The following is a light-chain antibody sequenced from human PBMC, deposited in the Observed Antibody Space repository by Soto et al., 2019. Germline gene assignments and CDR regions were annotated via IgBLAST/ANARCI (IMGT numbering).Light chain of an antibody. CDR1: QSVSSGY. Sequence: EIVLTQSPATLSLSPGERATLSCRASQSVSSGYLAWYQQKPGQAPRLLIYGTSSRAAGIPDRFSGSGSGTDFTLTISRLEPEDFAVYYCQQYGSSLLTFGGGTKVEIK. V-gene: IGKV3-20*01. CDR2: GTS. CDR3: QQYGSSLLT. J-gene: IGKJ4*01.